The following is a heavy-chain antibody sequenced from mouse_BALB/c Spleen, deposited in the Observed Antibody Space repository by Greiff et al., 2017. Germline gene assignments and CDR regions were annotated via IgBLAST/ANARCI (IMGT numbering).Heavy chain of an antibody. J-gene: IGHJ4*01. CDR1: GYSFTSYW. D-gene: IGHD1-1*01. V-gene: IGHV1-5*01. CDR3: TRAYGTYYAMDY. CDR2: IYPGNSDT. Sequence: VQLKQSGTVLARPGASVKMSCKASGYSFTSYWMHWVKQRPGQGLEWIGAIYPGNSDTSYNQKFKGKAKLTAVTSASTAYMELSSLTNEDSAVYYCTRAYGTYYAMDYWGQGTSVTVSS.